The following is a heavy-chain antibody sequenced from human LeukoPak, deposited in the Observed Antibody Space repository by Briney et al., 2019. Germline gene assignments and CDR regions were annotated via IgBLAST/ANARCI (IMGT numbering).Heavy chain of an antibody. CDR1: GFTFDDYG. Sequence: GGSLRLSCAASGFTFDDYGMSWVREAPGQGLEGVSGINWNGGSTVSADSVKGRFTISRDNAKNSLYLQMNSLRAEDTALYYCARDPRESYLWRCYTNWFDPWGQGTLVSVSS. D-gene: IGHD3-3*01. CDR2: INWNGGST. CDR3: ARDPRESYLWRCYTNWFDP. V-gene: IGHV3-20*04. J-gene: IGHJ5*02.